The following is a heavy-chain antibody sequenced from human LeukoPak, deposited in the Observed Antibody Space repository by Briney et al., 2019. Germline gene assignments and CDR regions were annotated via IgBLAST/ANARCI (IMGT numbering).Heavy chain of an antibody. CDR2: INSDGSST. CDR1: GFTFSSYW. Sequence: GGSLRLSCAASGFTFSSYWMHWVRQAPGKGLVWVSRINSDGSSTSYADSVKGRFTISRDNAKNTLYLQMNSLRADDTAIYYCAREWGQYNWNYVLYYWGQGSLVTVSS. J-gene: IGHJ4*02. V-gene: IGHV3-74*01. D-gene: IGHD1-7*01. CDR3: AREWGQYNWNYVLYY.